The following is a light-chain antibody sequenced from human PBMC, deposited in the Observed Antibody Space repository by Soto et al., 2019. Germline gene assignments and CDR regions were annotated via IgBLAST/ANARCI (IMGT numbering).Light chain of an antibody. CDR2: LVY. V-gene: IGKV2-28*01. CDR1: QSLLHTNGYNY. Sequence: DIVMTQSPLSLPVTPGEPASISCRSSQSLLHTNGYNYLDWYLQKPGQSPQLLIYLVYNRASGVPDRFSGSGSGTDFTLKISRVEAEDVGVYYCMQALQTPYIFGQGTKLEIK. J-gene: IGKJ2*01. CDR3: MQALQTPYI.